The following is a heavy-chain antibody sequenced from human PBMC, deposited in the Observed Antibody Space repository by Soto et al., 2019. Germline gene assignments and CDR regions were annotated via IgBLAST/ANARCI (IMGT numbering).Heavy chain of an antibody. J-gene: IGHJ5*02. CDR2: IFYSGST. CDR1: GGSISSYY. V-gene: IGHV4-59*08. Sequence: SETLSLTCTVSGGSISSYYWSWIRQPPGKGLEWIGYIFYSGSTNYNPSLKSRVTISVDTSKNQFSLKLSSVTAADTAVYYCARRSRTDYYGVEGFSGWFDPWGQGTLVTVSS. D-gene: IGHD3-10*01. CDR3: ARRSRTDYYGVEGFSGWFDP.